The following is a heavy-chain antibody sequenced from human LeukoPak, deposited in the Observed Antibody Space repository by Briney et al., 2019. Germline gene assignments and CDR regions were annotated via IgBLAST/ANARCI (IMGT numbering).Heavy chain of an antibody. CDR1: GFTFSDHY. J-gene: IGHJ6*03. D-gene: IGHD4-23*01. CDR2: SRNKAKSYTT. Sequence: GGSLRLSCAASGFTFSDHYMDWVRQAPGKGLEWVGRSRNKAKSYTTEYAASVKGRFTISRDDSQNSLYLQMNSLKTEDTAVYYCTRNGGNSYYYYYMDVWGKGTTVTVSS. V-gene: IGHV3-72*01. CDR3: TRNGGNSYYYYYMDV.